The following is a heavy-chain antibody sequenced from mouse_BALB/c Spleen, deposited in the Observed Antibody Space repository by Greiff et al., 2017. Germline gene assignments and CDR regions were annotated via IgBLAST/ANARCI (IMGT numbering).Heavy chain of an antibody. J-gene: IGHJ4*01. CDR3: ARERDRAKDY. D-gene: IGHD2-14*01. V-gene: IGHV5-6-5*01. CDR1: GFTFSSYA. Sequence: EVQGVESGGGLVKPGGSLKLSCAASGFTFSSYAMSWVRQTPEKRLEWVASISSGGSTYYPDSVKGRFTISRDNARNILYLQMSSLRSEDTAMYYCARERDRAKDYWGQGTSVTVSS. CDR2: ISSGGST.